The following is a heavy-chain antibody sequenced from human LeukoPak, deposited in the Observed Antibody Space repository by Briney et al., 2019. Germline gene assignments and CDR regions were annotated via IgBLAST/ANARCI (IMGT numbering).Heavy chain of an antibody. D-gene: IGHD3-10*01. Sequence: GRSLRLSCAASGFTFDDYAMHWVRQAPGKGLEWVSGISWNSGSIGYADSVKGRFTISRDNAKNSLYLQMNSLRAEDTALYYCAKGTILLWFGELLPDDAFDIWGQGTMVTVSS. CDR3: AKGTILLWFGELLPDDAFDI. CDR2: ISWNSGSI. V-gene: IGHV3-9*01. CDR1: GFTFDDYA. J-gene: IGHJ3*02.